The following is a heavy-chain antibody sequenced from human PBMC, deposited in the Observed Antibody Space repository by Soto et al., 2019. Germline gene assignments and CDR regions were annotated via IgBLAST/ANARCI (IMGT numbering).Heavy chain of an antibody. CDR1: GGTFSSYA. D-gene: IGHD1-7*01. CDR2: IIPIFGTA. J-gene: IGHJ6*02. V-gene: IGHV1-69*13. Sequence: GASVKVSCKASGGTFSSYAISWVRQAPGQGLEWMGGIIPIFGTANYAQKFQGRVTITADESTSTAYMELSSLRSEDTAVYYCARPSYNWNSDYYYYGMDVWGQGTTVTVSS. CDR3: ARPSYNWNSDYYYYGMDV.